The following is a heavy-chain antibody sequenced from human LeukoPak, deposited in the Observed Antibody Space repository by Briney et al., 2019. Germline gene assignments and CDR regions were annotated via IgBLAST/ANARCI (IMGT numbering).Heavy chain of an antibody. CDR2: INHSGST. V-gene: IGHV4-34*01. D-gene: IGHD6-19*01. J-gene: IGHJ6*03. CDR3: ARYGAVAGTFSYYYYYMDV. CDR1: GGSFSGYY. Sequence: SETLSLTCAVYGGSFSGYYWSWIRQPPGKGVEWSGEINHSGSTNYNPSLKSRVTISVDTSKNQFSLKLSSVTAADTAVYYCARYGAVAGTFSYYYYYMDVWGKGTTVTVSS.